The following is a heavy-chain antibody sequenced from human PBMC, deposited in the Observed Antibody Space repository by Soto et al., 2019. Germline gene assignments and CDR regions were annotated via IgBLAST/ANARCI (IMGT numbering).Heavy chain of an antibody. V-gene: IGHV3-11*01. CDR3: ARVRDSSGYSLNFDY. D-gene: IGHD3-22*01. CDR1: GFTFSDYY. CDR2: ISSSGSTI. J-gene: IGHJ4*02. Sequence: GGSLRLSCAASGFTFSDYYMSWIRQAPGKGLEWVSYISSSGSTIYYADSVKGRFTISRDNAKNSLYLQMNSLRAEDTAVYYCARVRDSSGYSLNFDYWGQGTLVTVSS.